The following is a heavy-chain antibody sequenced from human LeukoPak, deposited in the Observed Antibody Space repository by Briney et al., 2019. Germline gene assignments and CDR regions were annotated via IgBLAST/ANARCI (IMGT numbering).Heavy chain of an antibody. CDR1: GFTFSSYS. CDR2: ISSSSSTI. V-gene: IGHV3-48*04. Sequence: GGSLRLSCAASGFTFSSYSMNWVRQAPGKGLEWVSYISSSSSTIYYADSVKGRFTISRDNAKNSLYLQMNSLRAEDTAVYYCARDGGDTAMVYNWFDPWGQGTLVTVSS. J-gene: IGHJ5*02. CDR3: ARDGGDTAMVYNWFDP. D-gene: IGHD5-18*01.